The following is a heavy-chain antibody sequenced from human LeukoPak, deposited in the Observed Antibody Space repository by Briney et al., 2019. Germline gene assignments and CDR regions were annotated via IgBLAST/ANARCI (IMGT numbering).Heavy chain of an antibody. Sequence: GGSLRLSCAASGFTFDDYAMHWVRQAPGKGLEWVSGISWNSGSIGYADSVKGRFTISRDNSKNTLYLQMNSLRAEDTAVYYCAKDLSWELRSFDYWGQGTLVTVSS. CDR1: GFTFDDYA. V-gene: IGHV3-9*01. J-gene: IGHJ4*02. D-gene: IGHD1-26*01. CDR3: AKDLSWELRSFDY. CDR2: ISWNSGSI.